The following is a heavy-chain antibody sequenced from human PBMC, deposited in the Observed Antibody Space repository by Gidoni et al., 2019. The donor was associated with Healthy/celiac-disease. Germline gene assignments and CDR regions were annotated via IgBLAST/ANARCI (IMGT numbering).Heavy chain of an antibody. CDR2: IKSKTDGGTT. CDR3: STDIFWRDYYYGMDV. V-gene: IGHV3-15*01. J-gene: IGHJ6*02. D-gene: IGHD3-3*01. CDR1: GFTFSNAW. Sequence: EVQLVESGGGLVKPGGSLRLSCAASGFTFSNAWMSWVRQAPGKGLEWVGRIKSKTDGGTTDYAAPVKGRFTISRDDSKNTLYLQMNSLKTEDTAVYYCSTDIFWRDYYYGMDVWGQGTTVTVSS.